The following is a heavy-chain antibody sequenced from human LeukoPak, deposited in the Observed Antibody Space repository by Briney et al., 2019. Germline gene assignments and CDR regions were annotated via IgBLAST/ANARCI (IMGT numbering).Heavy chain of an antibody. CDR1: GYTLTELS. CDR2: FDPEDGET. Sequence: ASVKVSCKVSGYTLTELSMHWVRQAAGKGLEWMGGFDPEDGETIYAQKFQGRVTMTEDTSTDTAYMELSSLRSEDTAVYYCATGSGGYDILAYAFDIWGQGTMVTVSS. CDR3: ATGSGGYDILAYAFDI. D-gene: IGHD3-9*01. J-gene: IGHJ3*02. V-gene: IGHV1-24*01.